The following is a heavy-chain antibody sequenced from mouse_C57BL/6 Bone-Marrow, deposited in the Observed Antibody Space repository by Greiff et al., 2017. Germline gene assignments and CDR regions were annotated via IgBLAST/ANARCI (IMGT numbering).Heavy chain of an antibody. J-gene: IGHJ3*01. D-gene: IGHD2-12*01. CDR1: GYTFTSYG. CDR3: ARRGAYYSRFAD. CDR2: IYPRSGNT. V-gene: IGHV1-81*01. Sequence: VQLQQSGAELARPGASVKLSCKASGYTFTSYGISWVKQRTGQGLEWIGEIYPRSGNTYYNEKFKGKATLTADKSSSTAYMELRSLTSEDSAVYFCARRGAYYSRFADWGQGTLVTVSA.